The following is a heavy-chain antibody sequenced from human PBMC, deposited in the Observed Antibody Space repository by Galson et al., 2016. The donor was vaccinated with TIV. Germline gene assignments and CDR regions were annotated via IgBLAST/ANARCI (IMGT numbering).Heavy chain of an antibody. V-gene: IGHV1-2*02. Sequence: SVKVSCKASGYTFTGYYIHWVRQAPGQGLEWMGWISPNTGDTNYAQKFKGRVTMTRDTSITTVYMELTRLRSDDTAVYYCARFGYGDYVDYWGQGTLVTVSS. J-gene: IGHJ4*02. CDR3: ARFGYGDYVDY. D-gene: IGHD4-17*01. CDR2: ISPNTGDT. CDR1: GYTFTGYY.